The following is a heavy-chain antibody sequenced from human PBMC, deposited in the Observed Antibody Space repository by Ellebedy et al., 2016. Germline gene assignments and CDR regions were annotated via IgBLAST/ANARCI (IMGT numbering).Heavy chain of an antibody. CDR1: GFTFSSYA. V-gene: IGHV3-33*08. Sequence: GESLKISCAASGFTFSSYAMHWVRQAPGKGLEWVAVIWYDGSNKYYADPVKGRFTISRDNSKNTLYLQMNSLRAEDTAVYYCARETWLRFEDDAFDIWGQGTMVTVSS. CDR3: ARETWLRFEDDAFDI. D-gene: IGHD5-12*01. J-gene: IGHJ3*02. CDR2: IWYDGSNK.